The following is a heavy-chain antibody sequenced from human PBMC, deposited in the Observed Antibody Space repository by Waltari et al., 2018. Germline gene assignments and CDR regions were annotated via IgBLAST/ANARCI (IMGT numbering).Heavy chain of an antibody. CDR2: INWNGGST. CDR1: GFTLDVYG. CDR3: ARGRPFSAGYGSGNQPDN. D-gene: IGHD3-10*01. Sequence: ELLLVESGGGVVRRGGSLRLSWAPSGFTLDVYGMSWVRHAPGKGLECVSGINWNGGSTGYADSVKGRFTISRDNAKNSLYLQMNSLRAEDTALYYCARGRPFSAGYGSGNQPDNWGQGTLVTVSS. J-gene: IGHJ4*02. V-gene: IGHV3-20*04.